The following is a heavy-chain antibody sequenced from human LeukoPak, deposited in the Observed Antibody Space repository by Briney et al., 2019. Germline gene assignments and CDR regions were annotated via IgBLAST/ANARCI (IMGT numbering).Heavy chain of an antibody. CDR2: ISGSGDST. Sequence: GGSLRLSCAASGFTFSSYGMSWVRQAPGKGLDWVSTISGSGDSTYYADSVKGRFTISRDNSKNTFYLQMNSLRAEDTAVYYCATLRKSFWIPEFDFWGQGTLVTVSS. V-gene: IGHV3-23*01. J-gene: IGHJ4*02. CDR3: ATLRKSFWIPEFDF. D-gene: IGHD1-1*01. CDR1: GFTFSSYG.